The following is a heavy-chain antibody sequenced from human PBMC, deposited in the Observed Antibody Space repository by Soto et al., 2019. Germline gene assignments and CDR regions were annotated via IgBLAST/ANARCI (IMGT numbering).Heavy chain of an antibody. Sequence: ASVKVSCKASGYTFTSYDINWVRQATGQGLEWMGWMNPNSGNTGYAQKFQGRVTMTRNTSISTAYMELSSLRSEDTAVYYCARVLRFLEWFHDAFDIWGQGTMVTVSS. CDR2: MNPNSGNT. J-gene: IGHJ3*02. V-gene: IGHV1-8*01. CDR3: ARVLRFLEWFHDAFDI. D-gene: IGHD3-3*01. CDR1: GYTFTSYD.